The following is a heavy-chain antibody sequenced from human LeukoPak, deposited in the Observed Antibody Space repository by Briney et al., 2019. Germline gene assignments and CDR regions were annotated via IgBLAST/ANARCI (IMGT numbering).Heavy chain of an antibody. D-gene: IGHD2-15*01. CDR3: AREIVVVVAATPYYYYGMDV. CDR2: INHSGST. CDR1: GGSFSGYY. Sequence: PSETLSLTCAVYGGSFSGYYWSWIRQPPGEGREWIGEINHSGSTNYNPSLKSRVTISVDTSKIQFSLKLSSVTAADTAVYYCAREIVVVVAATPYYYYGMDVWGKGTTVTVSS. J-gene: IGHJ6*04. V-gene: IGHV4-34*01.